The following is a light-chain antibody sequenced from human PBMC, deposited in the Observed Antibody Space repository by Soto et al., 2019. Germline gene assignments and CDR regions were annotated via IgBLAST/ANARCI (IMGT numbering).Light chain of an antibody. J-gene: IGKJ1*01. CDR1: QSVSRK. V-gene: IGKV3-15*01. CDR3: QQYDKWPRT. CDR2: GAS. Sequence: EVLMTQSPATVSVSPVERATLSFRASQSVSRKLAWYQQTRGQAPRLLIYGASTRATGVPARFSGSGSGTEFTLTISNLQSQDFAVYHCQQYDKWPRTFGQGTKVDIK.